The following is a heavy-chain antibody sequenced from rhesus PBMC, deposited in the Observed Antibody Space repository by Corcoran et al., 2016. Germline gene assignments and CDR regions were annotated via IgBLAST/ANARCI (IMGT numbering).Heavy chain of an antibody. Sequence: EVQLVESGGGLARPGESPRLSCAASGFIISATAIHGVRQAPGKGPEWVSVIGSGGDTFYADSLRGRFTISRDNSKNTVSLQMTSLRIEDTAVYYCAQDLVQWVQSGSGLDSWGQGVVVTVSS. J-gene: IGHJ6*01. V-gene: IGHV3-103*01. CDR3: AQDLVQWVQSGSGLDS. CDR1: GFIISATA. D-gene: IGHD5-24*01. CDR2: IGSGGDT.